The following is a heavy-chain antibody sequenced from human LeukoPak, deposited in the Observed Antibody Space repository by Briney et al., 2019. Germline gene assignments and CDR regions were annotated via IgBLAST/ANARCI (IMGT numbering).Heavy chain of an antibody. V-gene: IGHV3-49*03. CDR2: IRSKAYGGTT. J-gene: IGHJ4*02. CDR3: TRGYCSGGSCQGYFDY. CDR1: GFTFGDYA. Sequence: GGSLRLSCTASGFTFGDYAMSWFRQAPGKGLEWVGFIRSKAYGGTTEYAASVKGRFTISRDDSKSIAYLQMNSLKTEDTAVYYCTRGYCSGGSCQGYFDYWGQGTLVTVSS. D-gene: IGHD2-15*01.